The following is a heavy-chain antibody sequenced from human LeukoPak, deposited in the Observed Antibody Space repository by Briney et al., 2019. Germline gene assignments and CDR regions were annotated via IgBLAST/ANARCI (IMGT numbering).Heavy chain of an antibody. CDR3: ARGVMGIKVPDNYYYYYYMDV. V-gene: IGHV1-2*02. J-gene: IGHJ6*03. CDR2: INPTSGAT. CDR1: GYTFTGHF. Sequence: GASVKVSCKASGYTFTGHFIHWVRQAPGQGLEWMGWINPTSGATNYFQKYYGRVSMTRDTSISTVYMELSSLRSDDTAVYYCARGVMGIKVPDNYYYYYYMDVWGTGTTVTVSS. D-gene: IGHD2-21*01.